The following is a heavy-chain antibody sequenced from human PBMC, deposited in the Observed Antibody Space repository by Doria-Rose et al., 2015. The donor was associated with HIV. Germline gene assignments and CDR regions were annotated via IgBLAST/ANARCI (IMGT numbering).Heavy chain of an antibody. CDR2: IFSDDER. D-gene: IGHD6-13*01. CDR3: ARIKSSRWYHKYYFDF. CDR1: GVSLSSPGMG. J-gene: IGHJ4*02. Sequence: QITLKESGPVLVKPTETLTLTCTVSGVSLSSPGMGVSWIRQPPGKALEWLANIFSDDERSYKTSLKSRLSICRVTSKSQLVLTMTDMDPVDTSTYYCARIKSSRWYHKYYFDFWGQGTLVIVSA. V-gene: IGHV2-26*01.